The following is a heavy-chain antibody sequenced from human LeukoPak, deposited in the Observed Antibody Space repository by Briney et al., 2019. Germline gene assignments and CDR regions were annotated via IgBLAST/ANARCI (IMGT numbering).Heavy chain of an antibody. CDR3: ARTEWELRSWYYYYMDV. CDR2: IYYSGST. CDR1: GGSNSSYY. J-gene: IGHJ6*03. V-gene: IGHV4-59*01. Sequence: SETLSLTCTVSGGSNSSYYWSWIRQPPGKGLEWIGYIYYSGSTNYNPSLKSRVTISVDTSKNQFSPKLSSVTAADTAVYYCARTEWELRSWYYYYMDVWGKGTTVTISS. D-gene: IGHD1-26*01.